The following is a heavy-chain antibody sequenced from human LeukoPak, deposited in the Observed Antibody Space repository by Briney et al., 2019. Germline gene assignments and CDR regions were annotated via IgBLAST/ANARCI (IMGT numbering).Heavy chain of an antibody. V-gene: IGHV3-48*01. CDR2: ISSSSSTI. CDR3: ARDSFSDSSGYFYYYYGMDV. CDR1: GFTFSSHS. D-gene: IGHD3-22*01. J-gene: IGHJ6*02. Sequence: GGSLRLPCAASGFTFSSHSMNWVRQAPGKGLEWVSYISSSSSTIYYADSVKGRFTISRDNAKNSLYLQMNSLRAEDTAVYYCARDSFSDSSGYFYYYYGMDVWGQGTTVTVSS.